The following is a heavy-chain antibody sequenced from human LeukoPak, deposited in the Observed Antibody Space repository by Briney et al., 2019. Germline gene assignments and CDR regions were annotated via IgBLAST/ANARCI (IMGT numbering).Heavy chain of an antibody. CDR2: IKEDGSDT. J-gene: IGHJ4*02. Sequence: PGGSLRLSCAASGFTFSLHYMGWVRQTPGKGLEWVANIKEDGSDTFYVDSVKGRFTISRDNAKNSVYLQMNILRAEDTAVYYCARHRYFYFDLWGQGTLVNVS. D-gene: IGHD3-9*01. CDR3: ARHRYFYFDL. V-gene: IGHV3-7*01. CDR1: GFTFSLHY.